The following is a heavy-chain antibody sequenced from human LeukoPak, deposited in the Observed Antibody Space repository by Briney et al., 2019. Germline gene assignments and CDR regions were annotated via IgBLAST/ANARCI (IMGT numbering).Heavy chain of an antibody. J-gene: IGHJ4*02. CDR3: AKGLIGYDSSGYYYFPPLVYDY. CDR1: GFTFSSYA. Sequence: GGSLRLSCAASGFTFSSYAMSWVRQAPGKGLEWVSAISGSGGSTYYADSVKGRFTISRDNSKNTLYLQMNSLRAEDTAVYYCAKGLIGYDSSGYYYFPPLVYDYWGQGTLVTVSS. CDR2: ISGSGGST. V-gene: IGHV3-23*01. D-gene: IGHD3-22*01.